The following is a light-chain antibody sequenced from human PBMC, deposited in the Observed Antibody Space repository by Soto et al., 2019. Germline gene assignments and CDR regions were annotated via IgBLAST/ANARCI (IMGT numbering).Light chain of an antibody. CDR2: KDT. J-gene: IGLJ2*01. CDR1: ELPKQF. CDR3: QSADNSGVV. Sequence: SYEQTQTPSVSVSPGQTATITCSGDELPKQFVFWYQQKPGQAPVLVIQKDTERPSGIPERFSGSTSGTLVTLTISGVQAEDEADYYCQSADNSGVVFGGGTKLTVL. V-gene: IGLV3-25*02.